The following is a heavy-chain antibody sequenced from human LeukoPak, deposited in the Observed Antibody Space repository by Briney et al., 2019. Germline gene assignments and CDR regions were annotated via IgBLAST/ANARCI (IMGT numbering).Heavy chain of an antibody. CDR2: INPNNGGT. CDR3: ARDHHRQTPISFDP. V-gene: IGHV1-2*02. J-gene: IGHJ5*02. CDR1: GYSFTGFY. Sequence: ASVKVSCKASGYSFTGFYMHWVRQAPGQGLEWMGWINPNNGGTEYAHNFQGRDTMTRDTSVSTAYMELSGLRFDDTAVYYCARDHHRQTPISFDPWGQGTLVTVSS.